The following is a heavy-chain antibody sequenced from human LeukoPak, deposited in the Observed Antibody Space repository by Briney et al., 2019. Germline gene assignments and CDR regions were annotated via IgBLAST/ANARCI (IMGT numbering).Heavy chain of an antibody. D-gene: IGHD3-3*01. CDR2: INPNSGGT. CDR1: GYTFTGYY. V-gene: IGHV1-2*06. Sequence: GASVKVSCKASGYTFTGYYMHWVRQAPGQGLEWMGRINPNSGGTNYAQKFEGRVTMTRDTSISTAYMELSRLGSDDTAVYYCARVGPAGILRFLEWFDYWGQGTLVTVSS. CDR3: ARVGPAGILRFLEWFDY. J-gene: IGHJ4*02.